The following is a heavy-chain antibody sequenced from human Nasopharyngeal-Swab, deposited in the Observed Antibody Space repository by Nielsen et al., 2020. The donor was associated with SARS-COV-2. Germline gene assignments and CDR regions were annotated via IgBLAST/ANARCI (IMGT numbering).Heavy chain of an antibody. J-gene: IGHJ4*02. CDR1: GGSFSGYY. D-gene: IGHD6-13*01. CDR3: ARWGNSSSWYYFDY. Sequence: SETLSLTCAVYGGSFSGYYWSWIRQPPGKGLEWIGEINHSGSTNYNPSLKIRVTIAVDTSKNQFSLKLSSVTAADTAVYYCARWGNSSSWYYFDYWGQGTLVTVSS. CDR2: INHSGST. V-gene: IGHV4-34*01.